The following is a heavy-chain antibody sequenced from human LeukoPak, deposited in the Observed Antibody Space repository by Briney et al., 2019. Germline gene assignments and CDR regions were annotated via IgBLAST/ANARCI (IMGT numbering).Heavy chain of an antibody. CDR2: IYYSGST. J-gene: IGHJ4*02. D-gene: IGHD6-19*01. CDR3: ARQQGSGWYFDY. Sequence: KPSETLSLTCTVSGGSISSGGYYWSWIRQHPGKGLEWIGYIYYSGSTYYNPSLKSRVTISGDTSKKQFSLKLSSVTAADTAVYYCARQQGSGWYFDYWGQGTLVTVSS. CDR1: GGSISSGGYY. V-gene: IGHV4-31*03.